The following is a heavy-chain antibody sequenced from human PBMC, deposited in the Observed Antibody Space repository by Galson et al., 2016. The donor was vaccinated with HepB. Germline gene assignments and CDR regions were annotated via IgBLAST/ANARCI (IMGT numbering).Heavy chain of an antibody. CDR3: GREVKKGWDTVD. D-gene: IGHD2-15*01. CDR1: GFTFSSYS. V-gene: IGHV3-33*01. CDR2: VLYDGSNK. Sequence: SLRLSCAASGFTFSSYSMHWVRQSPGKGLDWVAAVLYDGSNKYYSDSLKGRFIISRDNAKNTVYLQMNSLRGDDTAVYYCGREVKKGWDTVDWGQGTPVTVSS. J-gene: IGHJ4*02.